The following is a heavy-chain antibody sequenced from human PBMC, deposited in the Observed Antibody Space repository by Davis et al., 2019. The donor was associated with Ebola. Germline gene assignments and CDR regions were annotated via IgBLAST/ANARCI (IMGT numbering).Heavy chain of an antibody. CDR1: GFTFSSYS. Sequence: PGGSLRLSCAASGFTFSSYSMNWVRQAPGKGLEWVSYISSSSSTIYYADSVKGRFTISRDNAKNSLYLQMNSLRAEDTAVYYCAKDQRGYSYGSPSRWGQGTLVTVSS. J-gene: IGHJ4*02. CDR2: ISSSSSTI. D-gene: IGHD5-18*01. CDR3: AKDQRGYSYGSPSR. V-gene: IGHV3-48*01.